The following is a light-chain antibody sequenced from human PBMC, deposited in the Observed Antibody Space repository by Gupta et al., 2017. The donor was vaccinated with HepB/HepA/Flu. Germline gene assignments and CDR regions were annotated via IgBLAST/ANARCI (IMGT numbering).Light chain of an antibody. CDR3: QQRTNSIYT. Sequence: EIVLTQSPATLPLSPGERATLSCRASQSVSSYLAWYQQKPGQPPRLLIYGASNRATDIPARFSGSGSGTDFTLTISSLEPEDFAVYYCQQRTNSIYTFGQGTKLEIK. CDR1: QSVSSY. V-gene: IGKV3-11*01. J-gene: IGKJ2*01. CDR2: GAS.